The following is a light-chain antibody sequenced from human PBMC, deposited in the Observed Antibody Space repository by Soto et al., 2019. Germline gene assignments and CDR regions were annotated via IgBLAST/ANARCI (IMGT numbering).Light chain of an antibody. Sequence: QSVLTRPPSVSGAPGQRVTISCTGSGSNIGAGYDVHWYQQLPGTAPKLLIYANNDRPSGVPDRFSGSKSGTSASLAITGLQAEDEADYYCQSYDRSLSGLYVFGSGTKVTVL. J-gene: IGLJ1*01. CDR2: ANN. V-gene: IGLV1-40*01. CDR3: QSYDRSLSGLYV. CDR1: GSNIGAGYD.